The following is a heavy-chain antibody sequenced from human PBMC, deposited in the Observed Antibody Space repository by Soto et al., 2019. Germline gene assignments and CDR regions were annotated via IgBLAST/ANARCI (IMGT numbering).Heavy chain of an antibody. V-gene: IGHV3-23*01. D-gene: IGHD6-19*01. CDR2: NSGSGDNT. Sequence: EVQLLESGGGLVQPGGSLRLSCAASGFTFSSYAMSWVRQAPGKGLEWVSTNSGSGDNTYYADFVKGRFTISRDNSKNMLYLQMNTLRAEDTAIYYCAKGDSSAYRSVFDPWGQGTLVSVSS. CDR1: GFTFSSYA. J-gene: IGHJ5*02. CDR3: AKGDSSAYRSVFDP.